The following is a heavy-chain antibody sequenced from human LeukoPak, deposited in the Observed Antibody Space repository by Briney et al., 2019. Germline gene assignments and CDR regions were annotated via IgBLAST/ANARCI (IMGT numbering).Heavy chain of an antibody. CDR2: IRYDGSKE. Sequence: HPGGSLRLSCAASGFTFSSYGMHWVRQAPGKGLEWVAFIRYDGSKEYYADSVKGRFTISRGNSKNTLYLQMNSLKTEDTAVYYCAKDPRYYYVDYWGQGTLVTVSS. J-gene: IGHJ4*02. V-gene: IGHV3-30*02. CDR3: AKDPRYYYVDY. D-gene: IGHD1-14*01. CDR1: GFTFSSYG.